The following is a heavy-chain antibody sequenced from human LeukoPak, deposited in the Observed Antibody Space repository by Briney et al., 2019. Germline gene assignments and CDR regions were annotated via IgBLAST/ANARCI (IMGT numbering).Heavy chain of an antibody. V-gene: IGHV3-9*01. CDR1: VCPLHDQA. J-gene: IGHJ4*02. Sequence: GISLTLSRPPSVCPLHDQAMHLVRQAPATGLEGASGIRWSTYSVGYADSVRGRLTISRDKGNNSLYLQMNSLSAEDTALYYCVKDFGQTTAAIAYWGEGTLVSVSS. D-gene: IGHD2-2*01. CDR2: IRWSTYSV. CDR3: VKDFGQTTAAIAY.